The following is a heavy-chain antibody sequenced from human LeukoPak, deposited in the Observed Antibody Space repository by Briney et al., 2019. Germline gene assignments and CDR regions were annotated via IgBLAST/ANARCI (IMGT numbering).Heavy chain of an antibody. J-gene: IGHJ4*02. CDR1: GDSISSTSYY. D-gene: IGHD3-22*01. CDR3: ARYDSSGYYYVSFDY. Sequence: SETLSLTCTVSGDSISSTSYYWGWIRQPPGKGLEWIGTIYYSGNTYHNTSLKSRVTTSVDTSKNQFSLKLTSVTAADTAVYYCARYDSSGYYYVSFDYWGQGILVTVSS. CDR2: IYYSGNT. V-gene: IGHV4-39*01.